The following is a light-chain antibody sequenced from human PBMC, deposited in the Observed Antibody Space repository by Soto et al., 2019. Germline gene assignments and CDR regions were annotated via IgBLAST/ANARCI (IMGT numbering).Light chain of an antibody. CDR1: QSVSSSY. CDR3: QQRSNCPIT. V-gene: IGKV3D-20*02. J-gene: IGKJ5*01. Sequence: EIVLTQSPGTLSLSPGERATLSCRASQSVSSSYLAWYQQKPGQAPRPLIYGASSRATGIPDRFSGSGSGTDFTLTISRLEPEDFAVYYCQQRSNCPITFGQGTRLEIK. CDR2: GAS.